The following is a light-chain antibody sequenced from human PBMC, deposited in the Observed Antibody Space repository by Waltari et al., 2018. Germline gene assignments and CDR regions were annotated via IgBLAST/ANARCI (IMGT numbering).Light chain of an antibody. CDR2: AAS. Sequence: DIQMTQSPSSLSASVGDRVTITCRASQGISNSLAWYQQNPGQAPKLLLFAASRLESGVPSRFSGSGSGTDYTLTISSLQPEDFATYYCQQYYGTLLTFGGGTKVEIK. V-gene: IGKV1-NL1*01. CDR3: QQYYGTLLT. CDR1: QGISNS. J-gene: IGKJ4*01.